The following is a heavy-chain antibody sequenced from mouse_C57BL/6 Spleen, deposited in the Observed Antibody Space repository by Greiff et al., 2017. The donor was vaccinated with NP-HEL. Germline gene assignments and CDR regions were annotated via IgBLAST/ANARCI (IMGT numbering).Heavy chain of an antibody. Sequence: VQLQQSGAELVKPGASVKISCKASGYTFTDYYINWVKQRPGQGLEWIGKIGPGSGSTYYNEKFKGKATLTADKSSSTAYMQRSSLTSEDSAVYFGARKGSNYAGFAYWGQGTLVTVSA. CDR3: ARKGSNYAGFAY. J-gene: IGHJ3*01. CDR1: GYTFTDYY. CDR2: IGPGSGST. V-gene: IGHV1-77*01. D-gene: IGHD2-5*01.